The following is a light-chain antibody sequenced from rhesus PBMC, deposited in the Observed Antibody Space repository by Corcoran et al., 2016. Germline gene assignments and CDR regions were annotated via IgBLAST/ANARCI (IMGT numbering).Light chain of an antibody. CDR1: QTISSY. CDR2: AAY. J-gene: IGKJ4*01. Sequence: DIQMTQSPSSLSASVGDRVTITCRASQTISSYLAWYQQKPGKVPKLLIYAAYSLESGVPSRFSGSGSGTEFTLPISRLQPEDFATYYCQQHNSHPLTFGGGTKVELK. V-gene: IGKV1S5*01. CDR3: QQHNSHPLT.